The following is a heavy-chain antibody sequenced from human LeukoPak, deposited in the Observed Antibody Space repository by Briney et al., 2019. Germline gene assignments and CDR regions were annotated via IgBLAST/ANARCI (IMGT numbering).Heavy chain of an antibody. CDR3: ARDGVYYGSGSYIFDY. J-gene: IGHJ4*02. V-gene: IGHV3-11*04. CDR1: GFTFSDYY. D-gene: IGHD3-10*01. Sequence: GGSLRLSCAASGFTFSDYYMSWIRQPLGKGLEWVSYISSSGSTIYYADSVKGRFTICRDNAKNSLYLQMNSLRAEDTAVYYCARDGVYYGSGSYIFDYWGQGTLVTVSS. CDR2: ISSSGSTI.